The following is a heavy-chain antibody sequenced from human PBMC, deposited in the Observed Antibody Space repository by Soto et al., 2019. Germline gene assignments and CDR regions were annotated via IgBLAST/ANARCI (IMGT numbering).Heavy chain of an antibody. Sequence: QVQLQESGPGLVKPSETLSLTCTVSGGSVSSGSYYWSWIRQPPGKGLEWIGYIYYSGSTNYNPSLETPVTKSVASCKNHFALTTSSTPSADTPVYYDASVSSSVYYYYLGYWGQGTLVTVSS. V-gene: IGHV4-61*03. J-gene: IGHJ4*02. CDR2: IYYSGST. CDR1: GGSVSSGSYY. CDR3: ASVSSSVYYYYLGY. D-gene: IGHD3-22*01.